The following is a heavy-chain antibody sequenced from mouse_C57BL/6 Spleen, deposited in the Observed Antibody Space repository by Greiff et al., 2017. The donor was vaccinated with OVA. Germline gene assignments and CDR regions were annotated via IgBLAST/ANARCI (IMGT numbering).Heavy chain of an antibody. CDR1: GYAFSSSW. D-gene: IGHD1-1*01. V-gene: IGHV1-82*01. CDR2: IYPGDGAT. CDR3: ARSNYYGSKRYCDV. J-gene: IGHJ1*03. Sequence: QVQLQQSGPELVKPGASVKISCKASGYAFSSSWMNWVKQRPGKGLEWIGRIYPGDGATNYNGKFKGKATLTADKSSSTAYMQLSSLTSEDSAVYFCARSNYYGSKRYCDVWGTGTTVTVSS.